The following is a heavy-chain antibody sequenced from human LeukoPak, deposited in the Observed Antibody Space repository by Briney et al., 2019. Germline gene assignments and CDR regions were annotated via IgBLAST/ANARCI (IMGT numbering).Heavy chain of an antibody. V-gene: IGHV4-38-2*02. D-gene: IGHD4-17*01. CDR2: IYHSGST. CDR1: GYSISSGYY. CDR3: ARAVEFDYGDPSFDY. J-gene: IGHJ4*02. Sequence: SETLSLTCTVSGYSISSGYYWGWIRQPPGKGLEWIGSIYHSGSTYYNPSLKSRVTISVDTSKNQFSLKLSSVTAADTAVYYCARAVEFDYGDPSFDYWGQGTLVTVSS.